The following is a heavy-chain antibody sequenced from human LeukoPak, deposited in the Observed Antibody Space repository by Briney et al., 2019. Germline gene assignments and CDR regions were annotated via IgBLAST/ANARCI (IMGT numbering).Heavy chain of an antibody. CDR1: GYTFTAYY. D-gene: IGHD2-15*01. CDR3: AREENCSGGSCYYY. V-gene: IGHV1-2*06. J-gene: IGHJ4*02. CDR2: INPNISDT. Sequence: ASVRVSCTPSGYTFTAYYMHWVRQAPGQGLEWMGRINPNISDTNYAQKFPGRVTMTRDTSISAAYMELSRLTSDDTAVYYCAREENCSGGSCYYYWGQGTLVTVSS.